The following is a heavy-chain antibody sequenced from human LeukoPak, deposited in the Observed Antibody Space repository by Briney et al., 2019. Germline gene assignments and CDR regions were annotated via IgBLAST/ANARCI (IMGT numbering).Heavy chain of an antibody. CDR2: IWYDGSNK. Sequence: GGSLRLSCAASGFTFSSYGMHWVRQAPGKGLEWVAVIWYDGSNKYYADSVKGRFTISRDNSKNTLYLQMNSLRAEATAVYYCAREVSSWSGFFDYWGQGTLVTVSS. D-gene: IGHD6-13*01. CDR1: GFTFSSYG. CDR3: AREVSSWSGFFDY. V-gene: IGHV3-33*01. J-gene: IGHJ4*02.